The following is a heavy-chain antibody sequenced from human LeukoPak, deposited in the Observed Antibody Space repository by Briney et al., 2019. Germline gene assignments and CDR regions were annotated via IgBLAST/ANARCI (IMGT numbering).Heavy chain of an antibody. V-gene: IGHV3-11*01. D-gene: IGHD3-22*01. Sequence: GGSLRLSCAASGFTFSDYYMSWIRQAPGKGLEWVSYISSSGSTIYYADSVKGRFTISRDNAKNSLYLQMNSLRAEDTAVYYCARDQSFYSDSGNYSRPSYYFDYWGQGTLVTGSS. CDR1: GFTFSDYY. CDR3: ARDQSFYSDSGNYSRPSYYFDY. CDR2: ISSSGSTI. J-gene: IGHJ4*02.